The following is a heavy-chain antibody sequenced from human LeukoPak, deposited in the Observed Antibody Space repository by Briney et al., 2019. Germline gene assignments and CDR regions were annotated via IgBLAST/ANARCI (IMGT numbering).Heavy chain of an antibody. CDR1: GGSFSGYY. CDR3: ARGGIGWFDP. V-gene: IGHV4-34*01. Sequence: SETLSLTCAVYGGSFSGYYWSWIRQPPGKGLEWIGEINHSGSTNYNPSLKSRVTISVDTSKNQFSLKLSSVTAADTAVYYCARGGIGWFDPWGQGTLVTVSS. CDR2: INHSGST. J-gene: IGHJ5*02.